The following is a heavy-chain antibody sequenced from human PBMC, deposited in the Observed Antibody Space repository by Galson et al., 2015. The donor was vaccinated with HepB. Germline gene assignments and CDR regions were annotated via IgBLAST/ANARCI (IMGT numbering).Heavy chain of an antibody. J-gene: IGHJ6*02. V-gene: IGHV3-30*04. CDR2: ISYDGRNK. CDR3: ARDYASSWYFNHYYGMDV. D-gene: IGHD6-13*01. Sequence: SLRLSCAASGFTFSSYAMHWVRQAPGKGLEWVAVISYDGRNKYYADFVKGRFTISRDNSKNTLYLQMNSLRAEDTAVYYCARDYASSWYFNHYYGMDVWGQGTTVTVSS. CDR1: GFTFSSYA.